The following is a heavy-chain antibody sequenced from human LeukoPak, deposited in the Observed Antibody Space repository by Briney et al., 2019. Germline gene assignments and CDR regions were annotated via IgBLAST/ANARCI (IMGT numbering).Heavy chain of an antibody. J-gene: IGHJ4*02. CDR1: GYTLTELS. V-gene: IGHV1-24*01. CDR2: FDPEDGET. Sequence: ASVKVSCKVSGYTLTELSMHWVRQAPGKGLEWMGGFDPEDGETIYAQKFQGRVTITEDTSTDTAYMELRSLRSDDTAVYYCARVLCSGGDCYSLFDYWGQGTLVTVSS. D-gene: IGHD2-21*02. CDR3: ARVLCSGGDCYSLFDY.